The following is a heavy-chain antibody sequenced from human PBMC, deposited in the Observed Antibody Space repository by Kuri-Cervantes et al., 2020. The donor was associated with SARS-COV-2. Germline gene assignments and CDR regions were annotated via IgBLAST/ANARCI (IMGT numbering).Heavy chain of an antibody. J-gene: IGHJ6*02. V-gene: IGHV3-30-3*01. CDR1: GFTFSSYA. CDR3: ARDQYDFWSGYLRGIGDV. D-gene: IGHD3-3*01. Sequence: GGSLRLSCAASGFTFSSYAMHWVRQAPGKGLEWVAVISYDGSNKYYADSVKGRFTISRDNSKNTLYLQMNSLRAEGTAVYYCARDQYDFWSGYLRGIGDVWGQGTTVTVSS. CDR2: ISYDGSNK.